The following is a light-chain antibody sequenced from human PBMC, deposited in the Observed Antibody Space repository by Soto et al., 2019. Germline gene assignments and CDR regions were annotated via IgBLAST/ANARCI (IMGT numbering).Light chain of an antibody. CDR2: DAS. CDR3: QQYGGSPIT. J-gene: IGKJ5*01. Sequence: EIVMTKSPATLAVSPGERATLSCRASQSVRINVAWYQQKNGQAPRLLIYDASNRATGTPARFSGSGSGTDFTLTISRLEPEDFALYYCQQYGGSPITFGQGTRLEIK. V-gene: IGKV3-20*01. CDR1: QSVRIN.